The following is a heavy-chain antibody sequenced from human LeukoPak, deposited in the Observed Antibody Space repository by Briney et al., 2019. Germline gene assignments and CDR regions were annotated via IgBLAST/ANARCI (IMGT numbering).Heavy chain of an antibody. D-gene: IGHD2-2*01. CDR2: ISSSGSTI. V-gene: IGHV3-48*03. J-gene: IGHJ4*02. CDR3: ARDRRQRGYHYYFDS. Sequence: GGSLRLSCAASGFTFSSYEMNWVRQAPGKGLEWVSYISSSGSTIYYADSMKGRFTISRDNAKDSLCLQVNSLRAEDTAVYYCARDRRQRGYHYYFDSWGQGTLVTVSS. CDR1: GFTFSSYE.